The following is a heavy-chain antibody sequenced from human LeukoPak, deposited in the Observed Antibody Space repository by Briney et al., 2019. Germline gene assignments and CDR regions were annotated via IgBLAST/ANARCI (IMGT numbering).Heavy chain of an antibody. Sequence: GGSLRLSCAASGLTFSSYSMNWVRQAPGKGLEWVSYISSLSSNIYYADSVKGRFTTSRDNAKNSLYLQMNSLRDEDTAVYYCARDFRFASDYWGQGTLVTVSS. CDR3: ARDFRFASDY. J-gene: IGHJ4*02. CDR1: GLTFSSYS. CDR2: ISSLSSNI. D-gene: IGHD3-3*01. V-gene: IGHV3-48*02.